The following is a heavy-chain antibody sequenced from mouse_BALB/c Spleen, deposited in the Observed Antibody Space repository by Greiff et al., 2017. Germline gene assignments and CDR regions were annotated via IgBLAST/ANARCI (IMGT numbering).Heavy chain of an antibody. J-gene: IGHJ3*01. CDR1: GFTFSSYT. CDR3: TRDDAWFAY. CDR2: ISSGGSYT. Sequence: EVHLVESGGGLVKPGGSLKLSCAASGFTFSSYTMSWVRQTPEQRLEWVATISSGGSYTYYPDSVKGRFTISRDNAKNTLYLQMSSLKSEDTAMYYCTRDDAWFAYWGQGTLVTVSA. V-gene: IGHV5-6-4*01.